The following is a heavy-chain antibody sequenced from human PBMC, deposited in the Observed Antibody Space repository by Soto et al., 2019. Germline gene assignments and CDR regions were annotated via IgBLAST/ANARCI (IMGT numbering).Heavy chain of an antibody. Sequence: SETLSLTCTVSGGSISSYYWSWIRQPPGKGLEWIGYIYYSGSTNYNPSLKSRVTISVDTSKNQFSLKLSSVTAADTAVYYCARVYYYDSSGYYYPFYYGMDVWGQGTTVTV. D-gene: IGHD3-22*01. CDR1: GGSISSYY. V-gene: IGHV4-59*01. CDR2: IYYSGST. J-gene: IGHJ6*02. CDR3: ARVYYYDSSGYYYPFYYGMDV.